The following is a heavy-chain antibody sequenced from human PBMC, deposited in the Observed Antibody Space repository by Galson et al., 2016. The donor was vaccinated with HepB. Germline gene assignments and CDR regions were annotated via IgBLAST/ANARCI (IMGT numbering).Heavy chain of an antibody. CDR1: GFKFDDYA. J-gene: IGHJ4*02. CDR2: IGWNSGSF. D-gene: IGHD2-15*01. V-gene: IGHV3-9*01. CDR3: AKDASRLGYCRGDNCPYLDY. Sequence: SLRLSCAPSGFKFDDYAMHWVRQAPGKGLEWVSFIGWNSGSFSYEDSVKGRFTISNDNAKNYLFLEMNSLSAEDTALYSCAKDASRLGYCRGDNCPYLDYWGQGTLVTVAS.